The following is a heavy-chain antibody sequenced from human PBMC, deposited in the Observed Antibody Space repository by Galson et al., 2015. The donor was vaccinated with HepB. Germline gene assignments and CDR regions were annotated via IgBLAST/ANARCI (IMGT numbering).Heavy chain of an antibody. D-gene: IGHD1-26*01. Sequence: SLRLSCAASGFTFSSYGMHWVRQAPGKGLEWVAVIWYDGSNKYYADSVKGRFTISRDNSKNTLYLQMNSLRAEDTAVYYCAREEGGSHPTTYYFDYWGQGTLVTVSS. CDR1: GFTFSSYG. CDR3: AREEGGSHPTTYYFDY. CDR2: IWYDGSNK. J-gene: IGHJ4*02. V-gene: IGHV3-33*08.